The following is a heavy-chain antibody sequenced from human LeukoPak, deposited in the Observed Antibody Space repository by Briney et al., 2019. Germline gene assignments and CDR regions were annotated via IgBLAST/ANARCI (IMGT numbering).Heavy chain of an antibody. Sequence: GGSLRLSCAASGFTFSSGAKSWVRQAPRQGQGWVSASSGSGGSTYYADSVKGRFTISRDNSKNTLYLQMNSLRAEDTAVYYCAKYTSGYSAHNWFDPWGQGTLVTVSS. CDR2: SSGSGGST. CDR1: GFTFSSGA. J-gene: IGHJ5*02. D-gene: IGHD6-13*01. CDR3: AKYTSGYSAHNWFDP. V-gene: IGHV3-23*01.